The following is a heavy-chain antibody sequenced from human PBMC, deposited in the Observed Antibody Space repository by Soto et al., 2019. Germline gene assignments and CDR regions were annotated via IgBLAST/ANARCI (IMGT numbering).Heavy chain of an antibody. CDR3: AKGGDIVVVPAAIHSTYYFDY. CDR2: ISGSGGST. V-gene: IGHV3-23*01. D-gene: IGHD2-2*02. Sequence: GGSLRRSCAACGFTFSSYAMSWVRQAPGKGLEWVSAISGSGGSTYYADSVKGRFTISRDNSKNTLYLQMNSLRAEDTAVYYCAKGGDIVVVPAAIHSTYYFDYWGQGTLVTVSS. CDR1: GFTFSSYA. J-gene: IGHJ4*02.